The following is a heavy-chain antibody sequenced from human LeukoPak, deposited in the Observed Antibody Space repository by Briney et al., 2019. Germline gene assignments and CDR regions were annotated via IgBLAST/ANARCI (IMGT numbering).Heavy chain of an antibody. V-gene: IGHV3-48*01. CDR2: ISSSSGTI. CDR3: ARDLRGRYREHNFDY. Sequence: GRSLRLSCAASGFTFSSYSMNWVRQAPGKGLEWVSYISSSSGTIYYADSVKGRFTISRDTAKNSLYLQMNSLRAEDTAVYYCARDLRGRYREHNFDYWGQGTLVTVSS. D-gene: IGHD1-26*01. J-gene: IGHJ4*02. CDR1: GFTFSSYS.